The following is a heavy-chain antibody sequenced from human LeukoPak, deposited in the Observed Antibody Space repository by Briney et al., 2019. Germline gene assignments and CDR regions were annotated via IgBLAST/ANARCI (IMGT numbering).Heavy chain of an antibody. CDR3: ARVAGDTAMVTVYYGMDV. V-gene: IGHV4-39*07. CDR2: INHSGST. CDR1: GGSISSGGYY. J-gene: IGHJ6*02. D-gene: IGHD5-18*01. Sequence: SETLSLTCTVSGGSISSGGYYWSWIRQPPGKGLEWIGEINHSGSTNYNPSLKSRVTISVDTSKNQFSLKLSSVTAADTAVYYCARVAGDTAMVTVYYGMDVWGQGTTVTVSS.